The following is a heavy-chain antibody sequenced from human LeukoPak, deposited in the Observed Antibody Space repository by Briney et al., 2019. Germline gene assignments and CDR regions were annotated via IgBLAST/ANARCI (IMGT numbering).Heavy chain of an antibody. CDR2: INPNSGGT. D-gene: IGHD2-21*02. CDR1: GYTFTGYY. CDR3: ARLPVMVTGYYGMDV. Sequence: ASVKVSCKASGYTFTGYYMHWVRQAPGQGLEWMGWINPNSGGTNYAQKFQGRVTMTRDTSISTAYMELSRLRSDDTAVYYCARLPVMVTGYYGMDVWGQGTTVTVSS. V-gene: IGHV1-2*02. J-gene: IGHJ6*02.